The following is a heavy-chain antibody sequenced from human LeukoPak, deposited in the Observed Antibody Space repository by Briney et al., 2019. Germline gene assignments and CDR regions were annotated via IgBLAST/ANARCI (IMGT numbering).Heavy chain of an antibody. CDR2: IIPIFGTA. J-gene: IGHJ6*03. Sequence: SVKVSCKASGGTFSSYAISWVRQAPGQGLEWMGGIIPIFGTANYAQEFQGRVTITTDESTSTAYMELSSLRSEDTAVYYCARGSITMVRGVKSLYYYYMDVWGKGTTVTVSS. CDR3: ARGSITMVRGVKSLYYYYMDV. V-gene: IGHV1-69*05. D-gene: IGHD3-10*01. CDR1: GGTFSSYA.